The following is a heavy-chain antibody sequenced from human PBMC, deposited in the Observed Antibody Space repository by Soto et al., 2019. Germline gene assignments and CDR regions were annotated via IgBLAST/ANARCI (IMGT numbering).Heavy chain of an antibody. CDR3: ARGRHYGSGSYYYYYYGMDG. D-gene: IGHD3-10*01. J-gene: IGHJ6*02. CDR2: IYYSGST. Sequence: SSETLSLTCTVSGGSISSGGYYWSWIRQHPGKGLEWIGYIYYSGSTYYNPSLKSRVTISVDTSKNQFSLKLSSVTAADTAVYYCARGRHYGSGSYYYYYYGMDGWGQGTTVTGSS. V-gene: IGHV4-31*03. CDR1: GGSISSGGYY.